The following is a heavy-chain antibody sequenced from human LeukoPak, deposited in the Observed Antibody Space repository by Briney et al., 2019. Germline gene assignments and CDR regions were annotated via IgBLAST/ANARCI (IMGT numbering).Heavy chain of an antibody. V-gene: IGHV1-18*01. D-gene: IGHD2-8*01. Sequence: RQAPGQGLEWMGWIGAYNGNTNYAQKLQGRVTMTTDTSTSTAYMELRSLRSDDTAVYYCARDIVQISSYYYYYMDVWGKGTTVTVSS. J-gene: IGHJ6*03. CDR3: ARDIVQISSYYYYYMDV. CDR2: IGAYNGNT.